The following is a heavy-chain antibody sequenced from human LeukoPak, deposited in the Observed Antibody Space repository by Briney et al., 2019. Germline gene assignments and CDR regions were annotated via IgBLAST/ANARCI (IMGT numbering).Heavy chain of an antibody. J-gene: IGHJ4*02. CDR2: ISYDGSNK. D-gene: IGHD1-26*01. V-gene: IGHV3-30*18. CDR1: GFTFSSYG. Sequence: PGGSLRLSCAASGFTFSSYGMHWVRQAPGKGLEWVAVISYDGSNKYYADSVKGRFTISRDNSKNTLYLRMNSLRAEDTAVYYCAKDYGSGSYLVNYFDYWGQGTLVTVSS. CDR3: AKDYGSGSYLVNYFDY.